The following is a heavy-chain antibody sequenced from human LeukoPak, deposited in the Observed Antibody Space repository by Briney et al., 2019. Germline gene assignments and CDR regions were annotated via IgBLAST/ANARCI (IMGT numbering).Heavy chain of an antibody. V-gene: IGHV3-21*01. CDR1: GFTFDDYA. D-gene: IGHD3-3*01. CDR2: ISSSSSYI. J-gene: IGHJ3*02. Sequence: AGGSLRLSCAATGFTFDDYAMHWVRQAPGKGLEWVSSISSSSSYIYYADSVKGRFTISRDNAKNSLYLQMNSLRAEDTAVYYCASFPGGVVKAGHAFHIWGQGTMVTVSS. CDR3: ASFPGGVVKAGHAFHI.